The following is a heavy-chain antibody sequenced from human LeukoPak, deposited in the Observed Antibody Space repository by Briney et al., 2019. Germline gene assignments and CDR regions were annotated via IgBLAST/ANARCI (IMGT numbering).Heavy chain of an antibody. D-gene: IGHD5-18*01. J-gene: IGHJ6*02. CDR3: AREDDTAMAPYYYYGMDV. V-gene: IGHV4-34*01. Sequence: GSLRLSCAASGFTFSSYAMSWIRQPPGKGLEWIGEINHSGSTNYNPSLKSRVTISVDTSKNQFSLKLSSVTAADTAVYYCAREDDTAMAPYYYYGMDVWGQGTTVTVSS. CDR1: GFTFSSYA. CDR2: INHSGST.